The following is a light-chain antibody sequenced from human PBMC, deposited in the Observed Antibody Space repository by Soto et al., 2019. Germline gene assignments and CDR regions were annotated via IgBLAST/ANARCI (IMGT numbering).Light chain of an antibody. CDR3: MQPLHSPQT. CDR2: LGS. CDR1: QSLLHSNGKTY. J-gene: IGKJ2*01. V-gene: IGKV2-28*01. Sequence: DSVMTQSPLSLPVTSGEPASISCRSSQSLLHSNGKTYLDWYLQKPGQSPQLLIYLGSTRASGVPGRFSGSGSGTDFTLKISRVEAEDVGVYYCMQPLHSPQTFGRGTRLEIK.